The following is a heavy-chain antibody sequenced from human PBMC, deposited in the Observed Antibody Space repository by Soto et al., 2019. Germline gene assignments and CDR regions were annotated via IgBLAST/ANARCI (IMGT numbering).Heavy chain of an antibody. Sequence: QVQLQESGPGLVKPSVTLSLPCAVSGDSIRPSPWWSWVRNPPGKGLDWMGETFHTGSTNYNPSLKSRVTISIDKSKKQFSLNVTSVTAADTAMYYCARRSFYYDSSGYYYSYFDFWGQGALVTVSS. V-gene: IGHV4-4*02. CDR2: TFHTGST. CDR3: ARRSFYYDSSGYYYSYFDF. J-gene: IGHJ4*02. D-gene: IGHD3-22*01. CDR1: GDSIRPSPW.